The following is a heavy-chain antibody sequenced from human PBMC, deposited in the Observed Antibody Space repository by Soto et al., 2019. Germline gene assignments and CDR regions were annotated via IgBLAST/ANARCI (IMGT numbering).Heavy chain of an antibody. CDR1: GFTFSSYS. CDR2: ISSSSSYI. Sequence: EVQLVESGGGLVKPGGSLRLSCAASGFTFSSYSMNWVRQAPGKGLEWVSSISSSSSYIYYADSVKGRFTISRDNAKNSLYLQMNSLRAEDKAVYYCARDSPRSGSYRQGYFDYWGQGTLVTVSS. V-gene: IGHV3-21*01. D-gene: IGHD1-26*01. J-gene: IGHJ4*02. CDR3: ARDSPRSGSYRQGYFDY.